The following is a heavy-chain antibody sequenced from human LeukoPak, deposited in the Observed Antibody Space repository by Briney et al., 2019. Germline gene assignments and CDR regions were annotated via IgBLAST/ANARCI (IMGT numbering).Heavy chain of an antibody. D-gene: IGHD6-19*01. CDR3: ARVKRAEAGPLRIIGIDY. Sequence: SETLSLTCAVYGGSFSGYYWSWIRQPPGKGLEWIGEINHSGSTNYNPSLKSRVTISVDTSKNQFSLKLSSVTAADTAVYYCARVKRAEAGPLRIIGIDYWGQGTLVTVSS. CDR1: GGSFSGYY. V-gene: IGHV4-34*01. J-gene: IGHJ4*02. CDR2: INHSGST.